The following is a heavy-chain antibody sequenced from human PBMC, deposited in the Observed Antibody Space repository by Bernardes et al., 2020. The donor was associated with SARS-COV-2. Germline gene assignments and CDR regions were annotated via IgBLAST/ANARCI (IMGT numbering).Heavy chain of an antibody. CDR2: ISGAGMSI. V-gene: IGHV3-21*01. CDR3: ARDVGGTDWRFGFDV. D-gene: IGHD3-9*01. Sequence: GSLRLSCAASGFTFSTHLFSWFRQAPGKGLEWVSSISGAGMSISYGDSVRGRFTTSRDNTRTSVFLQMESLRAEDTAVYYCARDVGGTDWRFGFDVWGPGTMVHVSS. CDR1: GFTFSTHL. J-gene: IGHJ3*01.